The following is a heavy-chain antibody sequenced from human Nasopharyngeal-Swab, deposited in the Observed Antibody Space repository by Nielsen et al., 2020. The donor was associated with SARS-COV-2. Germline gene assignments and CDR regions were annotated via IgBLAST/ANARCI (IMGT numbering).Heavy chain of an antibody. J-gene: IGHJ4*02. D-gene: IGHD4-17*01. Sequence: SVKVSCKASGFTFTSSAVQWVRQARGQRLERIGWIVVGSGNTNYAQKFQEGVTITRDMSTSTAYMELSSLRSEDTAVYYCAADDPLSMTTVDYWGQGTLVTVSS. CDR2: IVVGSGNT. CDR1: GFTFTSSA. V-gene: IGHV1-58*01. CDR3: AADDPLSMTTVDY.